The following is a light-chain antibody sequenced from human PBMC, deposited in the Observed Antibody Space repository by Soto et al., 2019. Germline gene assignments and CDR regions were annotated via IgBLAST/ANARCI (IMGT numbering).Light chain of an antibody. CDR2: DAS. CDR3: QQYNSYSIT. J-gene: IGKJ5*01. V-gene: IGKV1-5*01. Sequence: DIPMTQSPSTLSASVGDRVTITCRASQSISSWLAWYQQKPGKAPKLLSYDASSLESGVPSRFSGSGSGTEFTLTISSLQPDDFATYYCQQYNSYSITFGQGTRLEIK. CDR1: QSISSW.